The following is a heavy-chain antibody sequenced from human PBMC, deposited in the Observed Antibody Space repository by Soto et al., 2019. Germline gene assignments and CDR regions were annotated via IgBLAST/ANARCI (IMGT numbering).Heavy chain of an antibody. Sequence: GGSLRLSCAASGFTFSSYWMHWVRQAPGKGLVWVSRINSDGSSTSYADSVKGRFTISRDNAKNTLYLQLDSLTTEDTAFYYCARDDRARGNNFDYWGQGALVTVSS. J-gene: IGHJ4*02. V-gene: IGHV3-74*01. CDR1: GFTFSSYW. D-gene: IGHD3-10*01. CDR2: INSDGSST. CDR3: ARDDRARGNNFDY.